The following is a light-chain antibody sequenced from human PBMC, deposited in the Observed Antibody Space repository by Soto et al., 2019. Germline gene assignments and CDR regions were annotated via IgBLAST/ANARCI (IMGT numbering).Light chain of an antibody. V-gene: IGKV1-5*01. CDR3: QQYNSYSTWT. CDR2: HAS. J-gene: IGKJ1*01. Sequence: DIQMTQSPSTLSASVGDRVTITCRASQSISSWLAWYQQKPGKAPKLLIFHASSLESGVPSRFSGSGSGTEFTLTISSLQPDDFATYYCQQYNSYSTWTFGQGTKVDIK. CDR1: QSISSW.